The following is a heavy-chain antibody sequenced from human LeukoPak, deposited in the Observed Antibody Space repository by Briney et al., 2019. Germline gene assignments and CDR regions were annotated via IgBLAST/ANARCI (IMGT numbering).Heavy chain of an antibody. Sequence: GGSLRLSCAASGFTFSRYWMSWVRQAPGKGLEWVANIKQDGSEKYFVDSVKGRFTISRDNAKNSLYLQMNSLRAEDTAVYYCAKDNRQYYYDSSGYGDWGQGTLVTVSS. CDR3: AKDNRQYYYDSSGYGD. CDR1: GFTFSRYW. J-gene: IGHJ4*02. V-gene: IGHV3-7*03. D-gene: IGHD3-22*01. CDR2: IKQDGSEK.